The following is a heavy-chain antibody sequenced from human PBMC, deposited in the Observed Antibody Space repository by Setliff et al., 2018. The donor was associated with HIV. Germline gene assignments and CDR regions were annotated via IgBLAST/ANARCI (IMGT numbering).Heavy chain of an antibody. J-gene: IGHJ6*02. CDR2: ISSYTGKT. D-gene: IGHD6-13*01. CDR1: GYSFSSHG. CDR3: AKDISASALYYYGMDV. Sequence: VKVSCKTSGYSFSSHGVSWVRQAPGQGLEWVGWISSYTGKTKYAQNVQGRVTLTTDTSTSTAYMELRSLRPDDTAVYYCAKDISASALYYYGMDVWGQGTTVTVSS. V-gene: IGHV1-18*01.